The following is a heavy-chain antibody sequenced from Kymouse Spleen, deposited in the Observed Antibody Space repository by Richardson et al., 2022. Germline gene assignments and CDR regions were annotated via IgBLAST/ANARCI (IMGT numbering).Heavy chain of an antibody. CDR2: IKSKTDGGTT. J-gene: IGHJ4*02. CDR1: GFTFSNAW. V-gene: IGHV3-15*01. CDR3: TTGIAVAAPFDY. Sequence: EVQLVESGGGLVKPGGSLRLSCAASGFTFSNAWMSWVRQAPGKGLEWVGRIKSKTDGGTTDYAAPVKGRFTISRDDSKNTLYLQMNSLKTEDTAVYYCTTGIAVAAPFDYWGQGTLVTVSS. D-gene: IGHD6-19*01.